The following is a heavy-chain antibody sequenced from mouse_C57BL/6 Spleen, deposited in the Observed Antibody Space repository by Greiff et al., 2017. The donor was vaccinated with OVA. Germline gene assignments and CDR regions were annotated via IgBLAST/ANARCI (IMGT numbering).Heavy chain of an antibody. J-gene: IGHJ3*01. V-gene: IGHV1-80*01. CDR3: ARADYYGSSHQAWFAY. Sequence: QVQLQQSGAELVKPGASVKISCKASGYAFSSYWMNWVKQRPGKGLEWIGQIYPGDGDTNYNGKFKGKATLTADKSSSTAYMQLSSLTSEDSAVYFCARADYYGSSHQAWFAYWGQGTLVTVSA. CDR1: GYAFSSYW. CDR2: IYPGDGDT. D-gene: IGHD1-1*01.